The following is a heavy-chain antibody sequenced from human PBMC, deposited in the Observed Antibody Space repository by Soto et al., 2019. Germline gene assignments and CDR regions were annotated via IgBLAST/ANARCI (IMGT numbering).Heavy chain of an antibody. V-gene: IGHV4-61*01. CDR1: GGSVSSDIYY. CDR3: ARGVGIAVAGKNWFDP. Sequence: SEALSVTCTVSGGSVSSDIYYWSWIRQPPGKGLEWIGYIYYSGSTNYNPSLKSRVTISVDTSKNQFSLKLSSVTAADTAVYYCARGVGIAVAGKNWFDPWGQGTLVTVSS. CDR2: IYYSGST. D-gene: IGHD6-19*01. J-gene: IGHJ5*02.